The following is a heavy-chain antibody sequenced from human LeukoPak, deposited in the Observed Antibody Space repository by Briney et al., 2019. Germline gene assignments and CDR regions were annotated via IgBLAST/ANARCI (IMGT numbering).Heavy chain of an antibody. J-gene: IGHJ6*03. CDR1: GFTFNNFA. CDR3: AKGEGGSSSWYDFYDYDMDV. V-gene: IGHV3-30*18. CDR2: ISIDGAKT. D-gene: IGHD2-2*01. Sequence: GGSLRLSCAASGFTFNNFAMHWVRQAPGKGLEWVAVISIDGAKTYSADSVKGRFTISRDNSKKTLYLKMNTVRAEDTAVYYCAKGEGGSSSWYDFYDYDMDVWGKGTTVTVSS.